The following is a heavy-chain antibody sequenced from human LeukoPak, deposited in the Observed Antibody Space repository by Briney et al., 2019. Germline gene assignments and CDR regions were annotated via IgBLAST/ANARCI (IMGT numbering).Heavy chain of an antibody. V-gene: IGHV3-30-3*01. J-gene: IGHJ4*02. Sequence: GGSLRLSCAASGFTFSSYAMHWVRQAPGKGLEWVAVISYGGSNKYYADSVKGRFTISRDNSKNTLYLQMNSLRAEDTAVYYWARDLHYSSGWFNFDYWGQGTLVTVSS. CDR1: GFTFSSYA. D-gene: IGHD6-19*01. CDR2: ISYGGSNK. CDR3: ARDLHYSSGWFNFDY.